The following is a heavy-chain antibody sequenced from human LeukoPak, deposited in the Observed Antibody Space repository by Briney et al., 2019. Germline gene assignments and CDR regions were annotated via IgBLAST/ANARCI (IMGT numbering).Heavy chain of an antibody. CDR2: INQDASTK. CDR1: GFTLRNTW. Sequence: PGGSLRLSCAASGFTLRNTWMAWVRQAPGKGLEWVANINQDASTKHYVDSVKGRFTISRDNAKNSLYLQMNSLRAKDTAVYYCARDQSGSLDYWGQGTLVTVSS. CDR3: ARDQSGSLDY. D-gene: IGHD1-26*01. J-gene: IGHJ4*02. V-gene: IGHV3-7*01.